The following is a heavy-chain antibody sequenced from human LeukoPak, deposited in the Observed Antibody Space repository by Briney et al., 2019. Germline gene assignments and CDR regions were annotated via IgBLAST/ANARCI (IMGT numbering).Heavy chain of an antibody. V-gene: IGHV3-7*01. CDR1: GFTFSSYL. CDR3: ARNRGPSY. Sequence: GGSLRLSCAASGFTFSSYLMTWVRQAPGKGLEWVANIKPDGSEKFYADSVEGRFTISRDNAENSVYLQMDSLRAEDTAVYYCARNRGPSYWGQGTLVTVSS. CDR2: IKPDGSEK. J-gene: IGHJ4*02.